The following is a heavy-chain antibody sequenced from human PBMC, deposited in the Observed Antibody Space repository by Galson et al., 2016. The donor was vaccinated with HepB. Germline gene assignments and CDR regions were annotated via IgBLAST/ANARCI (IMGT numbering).Heavy chain of an antibody. CDR2: INEDGSKK. CDR1: GFTFSSYW. D-gene: IGHD6-13*01. V-gene: IGHV3-7*01. Sequence: SLRLSCAASGFTFSSYWMTWVRQAPGKGPEWMAHINEDGSKKYYVESVKGRFTISRDNAKNSLYLQMDSLRAEDTAVYSCVTERRTSSWCLWGQGTLVTVSS. J-gene: IGHJ1*01. CDR3: VTERRTSSWCL.